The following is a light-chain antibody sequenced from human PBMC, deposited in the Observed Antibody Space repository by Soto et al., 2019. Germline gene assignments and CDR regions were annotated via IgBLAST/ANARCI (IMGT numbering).Light chain of an antibody. CDR3: LQYNSYPFT. CDR2: GAS. J-gene: IGKJ4*01. Sequence: DIQMTQSPSAMSASLGDRVTITCRASQGISNSLAWFQQKPGRVPKRLIYGASTLQSWAPSRFSGSASGAAFTLTIRSLQPEDFATYYCLQYNSYPFTFGGGTKVDIK. V-gene: IGKV1-17*03. CDR1: QGISNS.